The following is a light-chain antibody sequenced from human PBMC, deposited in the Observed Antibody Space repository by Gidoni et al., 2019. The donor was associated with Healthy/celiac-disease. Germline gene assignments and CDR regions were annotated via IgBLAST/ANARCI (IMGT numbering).Light chain of an antibody. CDR1: QSVNSSY. V-gene: IGKV3-20*01. CDR3: QQYGSSPCT. CDR2: GAS. J-gene: IGKJ2*02. Sequence: IVLSQSPGTLSLSPGVRATLSCRASQSVNSSYLAWYQQKPGQAPRLLIYGASSRATGIPDRFSGSGSGTDFTLTISRLEPEDFAVYYCQQYGSSPCTFGQGTKLEIK.